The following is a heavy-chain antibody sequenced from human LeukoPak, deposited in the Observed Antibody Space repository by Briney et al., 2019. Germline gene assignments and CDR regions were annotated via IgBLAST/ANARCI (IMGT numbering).Heavy chain of an antibody. CDR2: IYTSGST. V-gene: IGHV4-4*07. J-gene: IGHJ4*02. D-gene: IGHD3-22*01. CDR3: ARDRYYYDSSGSRIFDY. CDR1: GGSFSSYY. Sequence: SETLSLTCAVYGGSFSSYYWSWIRQPAGKGLEWIGRIYTSGSTNYNPSLKSRVTMSVDTSKNQFSLKLSSVTAADTAVYYCARDRYYYDSSGSRIFDYWGQGTLVTVSS.